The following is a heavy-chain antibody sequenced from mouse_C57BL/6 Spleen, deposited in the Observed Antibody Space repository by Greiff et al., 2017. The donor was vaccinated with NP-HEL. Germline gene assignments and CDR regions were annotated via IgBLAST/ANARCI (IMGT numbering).Heavy chain of an antibody. Sequence: VQLQQSGAELVKPGASVKLSCTASGFNIKDDYMHWVKQRPEQGLEWIGWIDPENGDTEYASKFQGKATITADTSSNTAYLQLSSLKSEDTAVYYCTTGLRRGFAYWGQGTLVTVSA. CDR2: IDPENGDT. CDR3: TTGLRRGFAY. J-gene: IGHJ3*01. CDR1: GFNIKDDY. D-gene: IGHD2-2*01. V-gene: IGHV14-4*01.